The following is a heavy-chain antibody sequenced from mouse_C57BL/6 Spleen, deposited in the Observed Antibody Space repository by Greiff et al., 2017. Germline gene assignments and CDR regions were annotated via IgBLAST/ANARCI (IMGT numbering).Heavy chain of an antibody. CDR3: ARAADAMDY. J-gene: IGHJ4*01. CDR1: GYAFSSSW. CDR2: IYPGDGDT. V-gene: IGHV1-82*01. Sequence: VQVVESGPELVKPGASVKISCKASGYAFSSSWMNWVKQRPGKGLEWIGRIYPGDGDTNYNGKFKGKATLTADKSSSTAYMQLSSLTSEDSAVYFCARAADAMDYWGQGTSVTVSS.